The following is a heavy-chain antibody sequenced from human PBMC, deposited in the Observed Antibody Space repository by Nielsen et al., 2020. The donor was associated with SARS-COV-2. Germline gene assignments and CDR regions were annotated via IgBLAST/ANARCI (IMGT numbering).Heavy chain of an antibody. V-gene: IGHV1-2*04. CDR3: AREGTYYYGSGSQIDDYYYYGMDV. CDR1: GYTFTSYG. CDR2: INPNSGGT. Sequence: ASVKVSCKASGYTFTSYGISWVRQAPGQGLEWMGWINPNSGGTNYAQKFQGWVTMTRDTSISTAYMELSRLRSDDTAVYYCAREGTYYYGSGSQIDDYYYYGMDVWGQGTTVTVSS. D-gene: IGHD3-10*01. J-gene: IGHJ6*02.